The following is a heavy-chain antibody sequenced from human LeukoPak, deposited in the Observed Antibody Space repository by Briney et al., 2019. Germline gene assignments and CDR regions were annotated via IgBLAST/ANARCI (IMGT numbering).Heavy chain of an antibody. Sequence: SETLSLTCTVSGGSISSGGYYWSWIRQHPGKGLEWIGYIYYSGSIYYNPSLKSRVTISVDTSKDQFSLKLSSVTAADTAVYYCARGPMTTWEDWFDPWGQGTLVTVSS. V-gene: IGHV4-31*03. J-gene: IGHJ5*02. CDR2: IYYSGSI. CDR3: ARGPMTTWEDWFDP. D-gene: IGHD4-11*01. CDR1: GGSISSGGYY.